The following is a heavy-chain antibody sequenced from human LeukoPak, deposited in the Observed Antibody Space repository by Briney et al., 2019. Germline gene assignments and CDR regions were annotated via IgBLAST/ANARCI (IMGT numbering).Heavy chain of an antibody. V-gene: IGHV3-74*01. D-gene: IGHD3-3*01. J-gene: IGHJ5*02. CDR1: GFTFSSYW. CDR3: ARENDFWSEGWFDP. Sequence: GGSLRLSCAASGFTFSSYWMHWVRQAPGKGLVWVSRINSDGSSTSYADSVKGRFTISRDNAKNTLYLQMNSLRAEDTAVYYCARENDFWSEGWFDPWGQGTLVTVSS. CDR2: INSDGSST.